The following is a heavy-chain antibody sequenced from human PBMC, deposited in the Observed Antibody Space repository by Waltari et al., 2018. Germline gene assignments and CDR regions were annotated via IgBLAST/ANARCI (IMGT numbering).Heavy chain of an antibody. V-gene: IGHV4-39*07. Sequence: QLQLQESGPGMVKPSETLSLTCTVSGGSISSSSYYWGWIRQPPGKGLEWIGSIYYSGSTYYNPSLKSRVTISVDTSKNQFSLKLSSVTAADTAVYYCARGPSNWQWLPYYFDYWGQGTLVTVSS. CDR2: IYYSGST. D-gene: IGHD5-12*01. J-gene: IGHJ4*02. CDR1: GGSISSSSYY. CDR3: ARGPSNWQWLPYYFDY.